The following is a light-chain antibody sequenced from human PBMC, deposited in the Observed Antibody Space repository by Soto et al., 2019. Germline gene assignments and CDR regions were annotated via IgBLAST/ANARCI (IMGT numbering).Light chain of an antibody. Sequence: DIQMTQSPSTLSASVGDRVTITCRASQSVNYWLAWYQQKPGKAPNLLIFAAVNLQSGVPSRFSGGGSGTHFTLTISSLQSEDFAVYYCQQYSNWPPVLTFGGGTKVDNK. CDR3: QQYSNWPPVLT. CDR1: QSVNYW. V-gene: IGKV1-5*01. CDR2: AAV. J-gene: IGKJ4*01.